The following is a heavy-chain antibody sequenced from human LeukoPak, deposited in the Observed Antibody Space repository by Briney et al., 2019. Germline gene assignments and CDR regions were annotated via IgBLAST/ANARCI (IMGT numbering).Heavy chain of an antibody. CDR1: GGSISSGGYY. CDR2: IYHSGST. D-gene: IGHD6-19*01. V-gene: IGHV4-30-2*01. J-gene: IGHJ4*02. CDR3: ARGGGWSSYYFDY. Sequence: SQTLSLTCTVSGGSISSGGYYWSWIRQPPGKGLEWIGYIYHSGSTYYNPSLKSRVTISVDTSKNQFSMKLSSVTAADTAVYYCARGGGWSSYYFDYWGQGTLVTVSS.